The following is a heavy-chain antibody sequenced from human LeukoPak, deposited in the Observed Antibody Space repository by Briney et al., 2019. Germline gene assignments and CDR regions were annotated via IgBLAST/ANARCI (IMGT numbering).Heavy chain of an antibody. D-gene: IGHD1-20*01. CDR2: VYYSGST. V-gene: IGHV4-39*01. CDR3: ARVRYNWNRDFDY. Sequence: PSETLSLTCTVSGGSITSSSYYWGWIRQPPGKGLECIGSVYYSGSTYYNPSLKSRVTISVDTSKNLFSLKVSSVTAADTAVYYCARVRYNWNRDFDYWGQGTLVTVSS. J-gene: IGHJ4*02. CDR1: GGSITSSSYY.